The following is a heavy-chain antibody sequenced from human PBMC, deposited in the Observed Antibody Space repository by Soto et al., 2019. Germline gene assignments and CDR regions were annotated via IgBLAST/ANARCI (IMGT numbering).Heavy chain of an antibody. CDR1: GFTVSSNY. D-gene: IGHD3-10*01. Sequence: GGSLRLSCAASGFTVSSNYMSWVRQAPGKGLEWVSVIYSGGSTYYADSVKGRFTISRDNSKNTLYLQMNSLRAEDTAVYYCAKGAFNYDGSGSYNWFDPWGQGTLVTVSS. J-gene: IGHJ5*02. V-gene: IGHV3-66*01. CDR3: AKGAFNYDGSGSYNWFDP. CDR2: IYSGGST.